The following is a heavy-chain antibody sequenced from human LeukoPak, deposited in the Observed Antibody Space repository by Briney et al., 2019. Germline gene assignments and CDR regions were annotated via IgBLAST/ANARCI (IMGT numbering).Heavy chain of an antibody. CDR3: ARGRYCTSTTCYIDQ. Sequence: PGGSLRLSCAASRFTFSSYALTWVRQAPGKGLEWVSGISGSGDSTYYADSVKGRFTISRDNSKNTLYLQMNSLGAEDTAVYYCARGRYCTSTTCYIDQWGQGTLVTVSS. CDR1: RFTFSSYA. V-gene: IGHV3-23*01. J-gene: IGHJ5*02. D-gene: IGHD2-2*02. CDR2: ISGSGDST.